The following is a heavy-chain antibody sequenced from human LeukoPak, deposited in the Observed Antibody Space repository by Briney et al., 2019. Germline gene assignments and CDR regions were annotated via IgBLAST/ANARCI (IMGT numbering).Heavy chain of an antibody. V-gene: IGHV1-2*06. CDR1: GYTFTAYY. D-gene: IGHD1-1*01. Sequence: ASVKVSCKASGYTFTAYYMHWVRQAPGQGLEWMGRMNPTSGGTNYAQKFQGRVTMTRDTSISTAYMELSRLRSDNTAVYYCARTTGATVYYWGQGTPGTVSS. CDR3: ARTTGATVYY. J-gene: IGHJ4*02. CDR2: MNPTSGGT.